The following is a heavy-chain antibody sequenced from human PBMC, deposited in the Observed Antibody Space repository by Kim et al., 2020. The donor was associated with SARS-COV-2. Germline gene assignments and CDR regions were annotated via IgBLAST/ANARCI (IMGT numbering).Heavy chain of an antibody. V-gene: IGHV4-34*01. D-gene: IGHD6-13*01. J-gene: IGHJ4*02. CDR3: ARGLGIAAAGNTPFDY. Sequence: NPSLKSRVTISVDTSKNQFSLKLSSVTAADTAVYYCARGLGIAAAGNTPFDYWGQGTLVTVSS.